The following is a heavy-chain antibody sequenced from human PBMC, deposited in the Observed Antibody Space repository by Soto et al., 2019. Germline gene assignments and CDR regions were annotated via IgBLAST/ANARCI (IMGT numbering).Heavy chain of an antibody. V-gene: IGHV1-69*02. D-gene: IGHD3-22*01. J-gene: IGHJ4*02. Sequence: QVQLVQSGAEVKKPGSSVKVSCKASGGTFSTYSINWVRQAPGQGLEWMGRIIPILGIANYAQKFQGRVTITADKSTNTVYMELSSLRSEDTAVYYCARGTFYYDSSGHFDYWGQGTLVTVSS. CDR1: GGTFSTYS. CDR2: IIPILGIA. CDR3: ARGTFYYDSSGHFDY.